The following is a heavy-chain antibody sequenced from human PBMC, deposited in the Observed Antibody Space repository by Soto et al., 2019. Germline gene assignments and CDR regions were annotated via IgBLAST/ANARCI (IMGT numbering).Heavy chain of an antibody. J-gene: IGHJ6*02. Sequence: WASVKVSCKTSGYIFTSYSIHWVRQAPGQRLEWMGWINAGNGVTIYSQKFQGRFTITRDTSANTAYMELTSLRSGDTAVYYCARSAAYMDVWGQGTTVTVSS. CDR2: INAGNGVT. V-gene: IGHV1-3*01. CDR1: GYIFTSYS. CDR3: ARSAAYMDV. D-gene: IGHD6-13*01.